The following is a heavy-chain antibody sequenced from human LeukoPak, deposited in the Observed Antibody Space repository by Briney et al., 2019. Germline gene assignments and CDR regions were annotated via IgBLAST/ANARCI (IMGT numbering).Heavy chain of an antibody. CDR3: ARGLQGEWHALDI. V-gene: IGHV4-59*01. D-gene: IGHD3-16*01. J-gene: IGHJ3*02. Sequence: SETLSLTCTVSGGSISSYYWSWIRQPPGKGLEWIGYIYYSGSTNYNPSLKSRVTISVDTSKNQFSLKLSSVTAADTAVYYCARGLQGEWHALDIWGQGTMVTVSS. CDR2: IYYSGST. CDR1: GGSISSYY.